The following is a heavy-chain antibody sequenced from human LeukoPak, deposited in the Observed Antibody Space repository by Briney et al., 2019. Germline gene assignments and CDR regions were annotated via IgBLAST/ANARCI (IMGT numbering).Heavy chain of an antibody. J-gene: IGHJ4*02. V-gene: IGHV5-51*01. CDR1: GYSFTSYW. CDR3: ARGSKPGIVAPGTDY. D-gene: IGHD6-13*01. CDR2: ISPGDSDT. Sequence: GESLKISCKGSGYSFTSYWIGWVRQMPGKGLEWMGIISPGDSDTRYSPSFQGQVTISADKSIRTAYLQWSSLKASDTAVYYCARGSKPGIVAPGTDYWGQGTLVTVSS.